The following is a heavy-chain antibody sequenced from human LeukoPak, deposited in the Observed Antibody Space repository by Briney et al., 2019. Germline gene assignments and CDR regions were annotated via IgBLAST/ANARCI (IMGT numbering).Heavy chain of an antibody. CDR2: IYYSGST. J-gene: IGHJ4*02. D-gene: IGHD2-15*01. CDR1: GGSISTYY. Sequence: SETLSLTCTVSGGSISTYYWSWIRQPPGKGLEWIGYIYYSGSTNYNPSLKSRVTISVDTSKNQFSLKLSSVTAADTAVYYCARKVGGIVVVVAEDYFDYWGQGTLVTVSS. CDR3: ARKVGGIVVVVAEDYFDY. V-gene: IGHV4-59*12.